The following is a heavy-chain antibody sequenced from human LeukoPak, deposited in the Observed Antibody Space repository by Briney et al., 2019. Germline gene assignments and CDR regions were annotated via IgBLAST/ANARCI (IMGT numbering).Heavy chain of an antibody. CDR3: ARGKSSAYYYRERVGWFDP. V-gene: IGHV4-34*01. CDR2: INHSGST. Sequence: SETLSLTCAVYGGSFSGYYWSWIRQPPGKGLEWIGEINHSGSTNYNPSLKSRVTISVDTSKNQFSLKLSSVTAADTAVYYCARGKSSAYYYRERVGWFDPWGQGTLVTVSS. CDR1: GGSFSGYY. D-gene: IGHD3-22*01. J-gene: IGHJ5*02.